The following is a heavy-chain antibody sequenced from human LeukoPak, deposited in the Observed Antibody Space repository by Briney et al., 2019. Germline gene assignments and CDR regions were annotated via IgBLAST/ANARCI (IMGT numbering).Heavy chain of an antibody. CDR3: ASYASGYNWLKV. CDR2: IHPGTGDT. CDR1: EYTFSVYH. J-gene: IGHJ4*02. V-gene: IGHV1-2*02. D-gene: IGHD3-10*01. Sequence: ASVKVSCKASEYTFSVYHIHWVRQAPGQGLEWMAWIHPGTGDTNYAQKFQGRVTVSRDTSISTAYMELSRLRSDDTAVYYCASYASGYNWLKVWGQGTPVTVSS.